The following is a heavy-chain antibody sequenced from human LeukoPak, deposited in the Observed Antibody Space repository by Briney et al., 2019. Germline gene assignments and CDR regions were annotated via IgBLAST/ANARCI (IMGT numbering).Heavy chain of an antibody. CDR2: ISAYNSNT. J-gene: IGHJ4*02. V-gene: IGHV1-18*01. D-gene: IGHD6-6*01. Sequence: GASVKVSCKASSYTFSSYGISWVRQAPGQGLEWMGWISAYNSNTNYAQTLQGRVTMTTDTSTTTAHMELRSLRSDDTAVYYCARDRVGSPYSSSPAGHWGQGTLVTVSS. CDR3: ARDRVGSPYSSSPAGH. CDR1: SYTFSSYG.